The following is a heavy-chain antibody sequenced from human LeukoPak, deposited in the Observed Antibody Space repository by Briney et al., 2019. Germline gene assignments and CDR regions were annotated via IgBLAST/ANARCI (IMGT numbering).Heavy chain of an antibody. D-gene: IGHD4/OR15-4a*01. Sequence: GGSLRLSCSTSGFTFGGYSMSWVRQAPGKGLEWVSFIYSDNTHYSDSVKGRFTISRDNSKNTLYLQMNSLRAEDTAVYYCARRAGAYSHPYDYWGQGTLVTVSS. CDR3: ARRAGAYSHPYDY. J-gene: IGHJ4*02. CDR1: GFTFGGYS. V-gene: IGHV3-53*01. CDR2: IYSDNT.